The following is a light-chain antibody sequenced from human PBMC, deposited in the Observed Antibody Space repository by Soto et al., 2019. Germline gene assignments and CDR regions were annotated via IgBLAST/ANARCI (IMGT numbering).Light chain of an antibody. J-gene: IGLJ1*01. V-gene: IGLV2-14*01. CDR2: EVT. CDR3: ISYTGKSASYV. CDR1: STDVGAYNY. Sequence: LAQPASVSGSPGQSITIACTGTSTDVGAYNYVAWYQQHPGKAPKLIIYEVTNRPSGVSYRFSASKSGNTASLTISGLHSEDEADYYCISYTGKSASYVFGTGTKVTVL.